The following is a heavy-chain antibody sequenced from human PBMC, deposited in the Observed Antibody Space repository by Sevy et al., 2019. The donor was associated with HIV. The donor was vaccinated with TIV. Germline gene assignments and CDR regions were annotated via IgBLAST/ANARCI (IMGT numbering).Heavy chain of an antibody. J-gene: IGHJ1*01. CDR3: ALERLSSDVAEYFQN. V-gene: IGHV3-30*04. D-gene: IGHD1-1*01. CDR1: GFTFSRYS. CDR2: ISFDASNK. Sequence: GGSLRLSCAASGFTFSRYSMHWVRQAPGKGLEWVATISFDASNKHYADSVKGRFTISTDKFQNSLFLQMNSLRPEDTAVYYCALERLSSDVAEYFQNWGQGTLVTVSS.